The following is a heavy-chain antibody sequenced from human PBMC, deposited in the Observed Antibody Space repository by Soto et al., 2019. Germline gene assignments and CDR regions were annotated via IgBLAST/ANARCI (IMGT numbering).Heavy chain of an antibody. J-gene: IGHJ6*02. Sequence: PGGSLRLSCAASGFTFSLYSMIWVRQAPGKGLEWVASITSSSSYIYYEDSLKGRFTISRDNAKNSLFLQLDSLRAEDTAVYYCARGALGITIFGVVPPYYYYGMDVWGQGTTVTVSS. CDR3: ARGALGITIFGVVPPYYYYGMDV. V-gene: IGHV3-21*01. D-gene: IGHD3-3*01. CDR2: ITSSSSYI. CDR1: GFTFSLYS.